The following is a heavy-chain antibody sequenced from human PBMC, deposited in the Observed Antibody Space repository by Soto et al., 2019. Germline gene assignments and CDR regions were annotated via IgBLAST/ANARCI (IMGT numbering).Heavy chain of an antibody. CDR3: ARGDYGDYEDAFDI. Sequence: EVQLVESGGGLVKPGGSLRLSCAASGFTFSSYSMNWVRQAPGKGLEWVSSISSSSSYIYYADSVKGRFTISRDNAKNSLYLQMNSLRAEDTAVYYRARGDYGDYEDAFDIWGQGTMVTVSS. V-gene: IGHV3-21*01. J-gene: IGHJ3*02. CDR1: GFTFSSYS. D-gene: IGHD4-17*01. CDR2: ISSSSSYI.